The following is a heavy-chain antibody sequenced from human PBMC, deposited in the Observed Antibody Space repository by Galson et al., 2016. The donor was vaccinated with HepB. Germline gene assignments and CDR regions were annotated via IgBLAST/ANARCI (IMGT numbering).Heavy chain of an antibody. CDR3: AGWASSDYGDGLDV. CDR2: ISGGGANI. J-gene: IGHJ6*02. CDR1: GFTFSSDA. D-gene: IGHD4/OR15-4a*01. Sequence: SLRLSCAASGFTFSSDAMSWVRQAPGKGLEWASGISGGGANIYYADSVKGRFTISRDNSKNTLYLQMKSLRADDTAVYYCAGWASSDYGDGLDVWGQGTTVTVSS. V-gene: IGHV3-23*01.